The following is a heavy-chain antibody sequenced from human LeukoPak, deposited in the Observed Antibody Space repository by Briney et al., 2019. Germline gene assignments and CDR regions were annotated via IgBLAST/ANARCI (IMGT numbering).Heavy chain of an antibody. D-gene: IGHD3-9*01. V-gene: IGHV4-30-4*01. CDR3: ARGYYDTLTNYPKNFDQ. Sequence: SETLSLTCTVSGGSVISADHYWSWLRQPPGKGLEWIGYIFYSGSTYYNPSLRSRLTISVDTSKNQFSLKLSSVTAADTAVYYCARGYYDTLTNYPKNFDQWGQGTLVTVSS. CDR2: IFYSGST. CDR1: GGSVISADHY. J-gene: IGHJ4*02.